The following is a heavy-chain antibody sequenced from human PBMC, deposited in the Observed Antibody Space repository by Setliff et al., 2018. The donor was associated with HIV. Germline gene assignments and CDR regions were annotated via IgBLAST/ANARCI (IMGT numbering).Heavy chain of an antibody. Sequence: SVKVSCKXSGYTVTXDEXXXXRQAPGQGLEWMGEIIPMFGTANXAQKFXGRVTITADESLSTXHMALSKLRSXDTAGXXXAXXXXSGWYNGMDVWGQGTTVTVS. CDR1: GYTVTXDE. V-gene: IGHV1-69*13. J-gene: IGHJ6*02. D-gene: IGHD6-19*01. CDR3: AXXXXSGWYNGMDV. CDR2: IIPMFGTA.